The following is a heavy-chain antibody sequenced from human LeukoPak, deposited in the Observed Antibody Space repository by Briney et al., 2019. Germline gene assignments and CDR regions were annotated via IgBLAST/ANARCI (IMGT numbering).Heavy chain of an antibody. CDR1: GFTFSDYY. Sequence: GGSLRLSCAASGFTFSDYYMSWIRQAPGKGLEWVSYISSSSSYTNYADSVEGRFTISRDNAKNSLYLQMSSLRAEDTAVYYCARVGVVVVAATNWFDPWGQGTLVTVSS. J-gene: IGHJ5*02. V-gene: IGHV3-11*05. CDR2: ISSSSSYT. CDR3: ARVGVVVVAATNWFDP. D-gene: IGHD2-15*01.